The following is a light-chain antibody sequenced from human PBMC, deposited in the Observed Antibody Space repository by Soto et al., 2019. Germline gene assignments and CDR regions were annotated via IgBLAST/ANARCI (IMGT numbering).Light chain of an antibody. V-gene: IGKV1-39*01. CDR3: QQSYSAPRT. J-gene: IGKJ3*01. CDR1: QTIKNY. CDR2: DAS. Sequence: DIQMTQSPSSLSASVGDRVTITCRASQTIKNYLNWYQQKPGKAPVLLIYDASSLQSGVPSRFSGSGSGTGFTLTISSLQPEDFATYYCQQSYSAPRTFGPGTKVDIK.